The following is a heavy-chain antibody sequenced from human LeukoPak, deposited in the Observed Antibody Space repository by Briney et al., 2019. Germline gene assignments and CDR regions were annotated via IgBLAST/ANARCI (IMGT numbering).Heavy chain of an antibody. CDR3: AKDRDSSGWYGTLALFDF. CDR1: GFTLRSYA. Sequence: GGSLRLSCAASGFTLRSYAMIWVREAPGKGLEWVSALSGSGGSTYYADSVKGRFTISRDNSKNTLYLQMNSLRAEDTAVYYCAKDRDSSGWYGTLALFDFWGQGTLVTVSS. CDR2: LSGSGGST. V-gene: IGHV3-23*01. J-gene: IGHJ4*02. D-gene: IGHD6-19*01.